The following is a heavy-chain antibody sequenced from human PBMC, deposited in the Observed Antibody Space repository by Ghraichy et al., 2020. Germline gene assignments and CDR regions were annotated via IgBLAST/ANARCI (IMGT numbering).Heavy chain of an antibody. D-gene: IGHD3-10*01. Sequence: ASEKVSCKASGYMNYGFSWVRRAPGHGLEWMSWISAYNGNTNFAPNFQGRLTMTTDTSTSTLYMELRSLTSDDTAIYYCARGGLSVASGLDVWGQGTTITVSS. J-gene: IGHJ6*02. CDR2: ISAYNGNT. V-gene: IGHV1-18*01. CDR3: ARGGLSVASGLDV. CDR1: GYMNYG.